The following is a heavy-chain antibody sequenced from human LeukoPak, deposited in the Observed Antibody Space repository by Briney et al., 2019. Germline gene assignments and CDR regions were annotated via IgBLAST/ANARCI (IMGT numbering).Heavy chain of an antibody. D-gene: IGHD4-17*01. CDR2: IYPDDSDT. V-gene: IGHV5-51*01. CDR1: GYSFTSYW. Sequence: GESLKISCKGSGYSFTSYWIGWVRQMPGKGLEWVAIIYPDDSDTRYSPSFQDQVTISADKSISTAYLQWSSLNASDTAMYYCARHYPGGDYFIDYWGQGILVTVSS. J-gene: IGHJ4*02. CDR3: ARHYPGGDYFIDY.